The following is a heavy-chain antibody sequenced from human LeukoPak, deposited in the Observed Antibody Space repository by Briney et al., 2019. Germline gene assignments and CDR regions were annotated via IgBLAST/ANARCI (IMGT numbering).Heavy chain of an antibody. CDR1: GFTFSSYA. J-gene: IGHJ6*02. V-gene: IGHV3-30*18. Sequence: PGRSLRLSCAVSGFTFSSYAMHWVRQAPGKGLDCLAVVSNDGSNKYYADSVKGRFTISRDNSKKTLYLQMNSLRVEDTAVYYCAKDRAPGYCSRTSCSPNYGMDVWGQGTTVTVSS. D-gene: IGHD2-2*03. CDR3: AKDRAPGYCSRTSCSPNYGMDV. CDR2: VSNDGSNK.